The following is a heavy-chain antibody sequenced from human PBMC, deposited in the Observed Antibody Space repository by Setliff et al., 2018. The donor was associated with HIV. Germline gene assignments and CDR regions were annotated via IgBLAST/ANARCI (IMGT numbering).Heavy chain of an antibody. Sequence: SETLSLTCTVSGDSIYSGKYYWGWIRQPPGKGLEWIATIFYSGNTYYNPSLKSRVTMSVDTSKNQFSLKLTSVTAADTAVYYCARGPNCGGDWCGRWGQGTLVTV. CDR3: ARGPNCGGDWCGR. J-gene: IGHJ5*02. CDR1: GDSIYSGKYY. V-gene: IGHV4-39*01. D-gene: IGHD2-21*01. CDR2: IFYSGNT.